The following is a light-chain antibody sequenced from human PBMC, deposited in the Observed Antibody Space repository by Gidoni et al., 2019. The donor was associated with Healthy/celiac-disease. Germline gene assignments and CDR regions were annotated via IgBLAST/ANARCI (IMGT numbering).Light chain of an antibody. CDR1: LSLVPSDGHTC. V-gene: IGKV2-24*01. Sequence: DIVMPQSPLSSPVTLGQPASISCRSRLSLVPSDGHTCLSWLQQRPGHPPRLLIYKISNRFSGVPDRFSGSGAGTDFTLKISRVEAEDVGVYYCMQITQCQLAVGQGTKVGSK. CDR3: MQITQCQLA. J-gene: IGKJ1*01. CDR2: KIS.